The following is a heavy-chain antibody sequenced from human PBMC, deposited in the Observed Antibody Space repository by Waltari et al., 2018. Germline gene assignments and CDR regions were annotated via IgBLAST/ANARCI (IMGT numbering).Heavy chain of an antibody. CDR1: GGSISSHY. V-gene: IGHV4-59*11. J-gene: IGHJ4*02. D-gene: IGHD1-26*01. CDR3: ARGVGAKDY. Sequence: QVQLQESGPGLVKPSETLSLTCTVSGGSISSHYWSWIRQPPGKGLEWIGYIYYSGSTNYNPSLKSRVTISVDTSKNQFSLKLSSVTAADTAVYYCARGVGAKDYWGQGTLVTVSS. CDR2: IYYSGST.